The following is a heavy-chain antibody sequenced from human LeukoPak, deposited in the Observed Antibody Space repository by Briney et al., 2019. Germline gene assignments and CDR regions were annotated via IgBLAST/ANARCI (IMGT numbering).Heavy chain of an antibody. CDR2: IWYDGSNK. Sequence: GGSLRLSCAASGFTFSSYAMHWVRQAPGKGLEWVAVIWYDGSNKYYADSVKGRFTISRDNSKNTLYLQMNSLRAEDTAVYYCARDGSRITIFGVVINSNYGMDVWGQGTTVTVSS. CDR1: GFTFSSYA. V-gene: IGHV3-33*08. CDR3: ARDGSRITIFGVVINSNYGMDV. J-gene: IGHJ6*02. D-gene: IGHD3-3*01.